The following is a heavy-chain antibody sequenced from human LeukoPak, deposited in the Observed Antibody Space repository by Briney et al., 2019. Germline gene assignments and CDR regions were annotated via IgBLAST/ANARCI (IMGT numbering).Heavy chain of an antibody. CDR3: ALWFGDCWYFDL. V-gene: IGHV1-8*01. D-gene: IGHD3-10*01. J-gene: IGHJ2*01. CDR2: MNPNSGNT. CDR1: GYTFTSYD. Sequence: ASVKVSCKASGYTFTSYDINWVRQATGQGLEWMGWMNPNSGNTGYAQKFQGRVTMTRNTSISTAYMELSSLRSEDTAVYYCALWFGDCWYFDLWGRGTLVTVSS.